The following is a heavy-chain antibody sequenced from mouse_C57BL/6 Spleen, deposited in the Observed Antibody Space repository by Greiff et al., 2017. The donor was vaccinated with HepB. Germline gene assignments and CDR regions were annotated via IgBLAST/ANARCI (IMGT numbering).Heavy chain of an antibody. CDR2: ISYDGSN. Sequence: VQLQQSGPGLVKPSQSLSLTCSVTGYSITSGYYWNWIRQFPGNKLEWMGYISYDGSNNYNPSLKNRISITRDTSKNQFFLKLNSVTTEDTATYSCARGLSIYPFAYWGQGTLVPVSA. CDR3: ARGLSIYPFAY. J-gene: IGHJ3*01. V-gene: IGHV3-6*01. CDR1: GYSITSGYY. D-gene: IGHD6-1*01.